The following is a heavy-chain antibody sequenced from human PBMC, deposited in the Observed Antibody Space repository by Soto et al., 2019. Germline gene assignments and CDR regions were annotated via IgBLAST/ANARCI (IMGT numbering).Heavy chain of an antibody. J-gene: IGHJ2*01. CDR1: GASINNNDYY. V-gene: IGHV4-30-4*01. CDR3: ARMSYFYDKWYFDL. Sequence: SETLSLTCTVSGASINNNDYYWSWIRQTPGKGLEWIGYVYYSGATDYIPSLKSRLSMSIDKSQNQFTLKLNSVTAADTATYYCARMSYFYDKWYFDLWGRGTLVTVSS. D-gene: IGHD3-22*01. CDR2: VYYSGAT.